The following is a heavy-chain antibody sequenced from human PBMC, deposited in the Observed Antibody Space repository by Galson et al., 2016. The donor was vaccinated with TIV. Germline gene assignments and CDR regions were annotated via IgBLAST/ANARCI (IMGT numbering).Heavy chain of an antibody. CDR1: GFTFSSSG. Sequence: SLRLSCAASGFTFSSSGMHWIRQTPDKGLEWVAVIAFDGSNGYYADSVKGRFSISRDNSKNTLYLQMSSLRTEDTAIYYCARDPQDYFRSGRKFRYYFDYWGQGTLVTVSS. D-gene: IGHD3-10*01. V-gene: IGHV3-30*03. CDR2: IAFDGSNG. J-gene: IGHJ4*02. CDR3: ARDPQDYFRSGRKFRYYFDY.